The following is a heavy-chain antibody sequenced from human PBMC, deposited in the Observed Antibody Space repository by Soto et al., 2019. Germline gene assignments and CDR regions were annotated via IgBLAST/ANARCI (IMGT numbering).Heavy chain of an antibody. CDR3: ASLSRFALDY. J-gene: IGHJ4*02. CDR2: ISSSSSYI. CDR1: GFTFSNYA. V-gene: IGHV3-21*01. Sequence: GGSLRLSCAASGFTFSNYAISWVRQAPGKGLEWASSISSSSSYIYYTDSVKGRFTISRDNAKNSLYLQMNSLRAEDTAVYYCASLSRFALDYWGQGTLVTVSS. D-gene: IGHD3-10*01.